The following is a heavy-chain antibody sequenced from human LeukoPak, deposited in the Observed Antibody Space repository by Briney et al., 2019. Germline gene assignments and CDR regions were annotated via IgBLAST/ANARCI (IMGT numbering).Heavy chain of an antibody. D-gene: IGHD3-3*01. J-gene: IGHJ4*02. CDR3: ATPWSY. Sequence: PGGSLRLSCAASGFTLSTYWMHWVRQGPGKGLVWVSYISPDGTITRYADSVKGRFTISRDNAKNTLYLQMNSLRAEDTAVYYRATPWSYWGQGTLVTVSS. CDR2: ISPDGTIT. V-gene: IGHV3-74*01. CDR1: GFTLSTYW.